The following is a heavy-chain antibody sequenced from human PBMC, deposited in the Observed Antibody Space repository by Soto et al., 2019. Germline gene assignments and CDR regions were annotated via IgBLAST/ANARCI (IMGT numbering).Heavy chain of an antibody. CDR1: GGSFSGYD. CDR2: IYYSGST. V-gene: IGHV4-59*08. D-gene: IGHD3-3*01. Sequence: PSETLSVTCAVYGGSFSGYDWSWIRQPPGKGLEWIGYIYYSGSTNYNPSLKSRVTISVDTSKNQFSLKLSSVTAADTAVYYCARANYDPPTTLDYWGQGTLVTVSS. J-gene: IGHJ4*02. CDR3: ARANYDPPTTLDY.